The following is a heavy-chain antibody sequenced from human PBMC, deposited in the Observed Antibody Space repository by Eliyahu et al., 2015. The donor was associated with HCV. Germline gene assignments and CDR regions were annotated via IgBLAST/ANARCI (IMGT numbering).Heavy chain of an antibody. CDR3: STGGYYMDY. CDR1: GFTFSNAW. D-gene: IGHD3-3*01. Sequence: EAQLVESGGGLVKPGGSLRLSCAGSGFTFSNAWMNWVRQAPGKGLEWVGRIKSKVDGGTTDYAAPVKGRFTISRDDSENTVYLQMNSLKTEDTGVFYCSTGGYYMDYWGRGTLVTVSS. CDR2: IKSKVDGGTT. J-gene: IGHJ4*02. V-gene: IGHV3-15*07.